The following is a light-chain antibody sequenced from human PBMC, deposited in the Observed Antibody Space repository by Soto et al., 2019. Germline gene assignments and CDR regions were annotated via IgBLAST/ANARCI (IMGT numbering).Light chain of an antibody. CDR1: QSVTSNY. CDR3: QQYGSSPRA. J-gene: IGKJ1*01. V-gene: IGKV3-20*01. CDR2: GAS. Sequence: ESVLTQSPGTLSLSPGERATLSCRASQSVTSNYLAWYQQKPGQAPRLLIHGASSRATGIPDRFSGSGSGTDFTLTISRLEPEDFAVYYCQQYGSSPRAFGQGTKVEIK.